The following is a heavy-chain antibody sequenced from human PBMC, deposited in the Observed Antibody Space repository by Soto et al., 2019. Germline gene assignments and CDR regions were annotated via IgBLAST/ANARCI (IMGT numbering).Heavy chain of an antibody. Sequence: QVQLVESGGGVVQPGRSLRLSCAASGFTFSSYGMHWVRQAPGKGLEWVAVIWYDGSNKYYADSVKGRFTISRDNSKNTLYLQMNSLRAEDTAVYYCVIVGATGAFDIWGQRTMVTVSS. CDR1: GFTFSSYG. CDR3: VIVGATGAFDI. V-gene: IGHV3-33*01. D-gene: IGHD1-26*01. CDR2: IWYDGSNK. J-gene: IGHJ3*02.